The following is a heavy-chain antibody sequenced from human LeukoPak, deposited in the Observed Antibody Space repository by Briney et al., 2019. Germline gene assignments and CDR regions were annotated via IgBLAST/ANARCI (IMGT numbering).Heavy chain of an antibody. V-gene: IGHV4-34*01. CDR2: VNHSGST. Sequence: SETLSLTCAVYGGSFSTYYWSWIRQPPGKGLEWIGEVNHSGSTNYNPSLKSRVTISVDTSKNRFSLKLSSVTAADTAVYYCARIMVRGATGYYYYGMDVWGQGTTVTVSS. CDR3: ARIMVRGATGYYYYGMDV. J-gene: IGHJ6*02. D-gene: IGHD3-10*01. CDR1: GGSFSTYY.